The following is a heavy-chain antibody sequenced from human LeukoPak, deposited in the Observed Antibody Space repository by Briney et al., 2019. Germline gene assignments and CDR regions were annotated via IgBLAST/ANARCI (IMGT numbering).Heavy chain of an antibody. CDR3: AVKPGYYYDSSGYYN. V-gene: IGHV4-34*01. CDR2: INHSGST. CDR1: GGSFSGYY. J-gene: IGHJ4*02. Sequence: SETLSLTCAVYGGSFSGYYWSWIRQPPGKGLEWIGEINHSGSTNYNPSLKGRVTISVDTSKNQFSLKLSSVTAADTAVYYCAVKPGYYYDSSGYYNWGQGTLVTVSS. D-gene: IGHD3-22*01.